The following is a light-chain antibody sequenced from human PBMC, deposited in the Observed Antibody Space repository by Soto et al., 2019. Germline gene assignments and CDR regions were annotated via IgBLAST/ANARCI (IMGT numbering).Light chain of an antibody. CDR3: QQYDSSPWT. CDR1: QSVSSNY. V-gene: IGKV3-20*01. J-gene: IGKJ1*01. Sequence: EIVLTQSPGTLSLSPGKRATLSCRASQSVSSNYLAWYQQKPGQAPRLLIYGASSRATGIPDRFSGSGSGTDFTLTISRLEPEDFAVYYCQQYDSSPWTFGQGTKVEIK. CDR2: GAS.